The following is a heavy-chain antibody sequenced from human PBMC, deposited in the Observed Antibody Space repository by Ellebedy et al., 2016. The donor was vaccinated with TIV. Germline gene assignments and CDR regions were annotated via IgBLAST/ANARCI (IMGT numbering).Heavy chain of an antibody. V-gene: IGHV3-7*01. CDR1: GFTLSNYW. CDR2: IKQDGSET. CDR3: ARSPYTGYPDLGFDY. J-gene: IGHJ4*02. Sequence: PGGSLRLSCAASGFTLSNYWMSWVRQAPGKGLEWVANIKQDGSETYYVDSVKGRFTISRDNAKNSRYLQMNSLRADDTAVYYCARSPYTGYPDLGFDYWGQGSLVTVSS. D-gene: IGHD3-16*01.